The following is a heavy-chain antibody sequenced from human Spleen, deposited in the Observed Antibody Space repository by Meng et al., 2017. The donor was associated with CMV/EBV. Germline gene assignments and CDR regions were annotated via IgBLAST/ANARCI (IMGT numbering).Heavy chain of an antibody. J-gene: IGHJ6*02. V-gene: IGHV3-7*01. D-gene: IGHD3-3*01. CDR2: IKEDGSEK. CDR1: RFTFSNYW. CDR3: ARVKDYDFWSGYSGGMDV. Sequence: GGSLRLSCAASRFTFSNYWMTWVRQAPGKGLEWVANIKEDGSEKHYVDSVKGRFTISRDNAKNSLYLQMNSLRAEDMAVYYCARVKDYDFWSGYSGGMDVWGQGTTVTVSS.